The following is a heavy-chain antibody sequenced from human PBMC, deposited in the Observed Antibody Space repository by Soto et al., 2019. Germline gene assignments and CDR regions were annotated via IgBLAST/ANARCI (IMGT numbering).Heavy chain of an antibody. D-gene: IGHD1-1*01. V-gene: IGHV2-5*02. CDR3: VHTSGWTHTT. Sequence: QITLKESGPTLMKPTQTLTLSCTFSGFSLSSRAVGVSWIRQPPGKALEWLALIYWDDDNRYSPSLKNRLTITKDTSKNQVILTMINMDPVDTATYYCVHTSGWTHTTWGQGTLVTVSS. CDR2: IYWDDDN. CDR1: GFSLSSRAVG. J-gene: IGHJ5*02.